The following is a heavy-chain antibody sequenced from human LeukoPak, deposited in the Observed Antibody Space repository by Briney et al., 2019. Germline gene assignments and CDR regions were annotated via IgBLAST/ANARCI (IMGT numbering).Heavy chain of an antibody. J-gene: IGHJ4*02. CDR1: GFTFSSYA. Sequence: PGGSLRLSCAASGFTFSSYAVHWVRQAPGKGLEYVSAISSNGGSTYYANSVKGRLTIFRDNSKNTLYLQMGSLRAEDMAVYYCARPRGGYGYFDYWGQGTLVTVSS. V-gene: IGHV3-64*01. CDR2: ISSNGGST. D-gene: IGHD5-18*01. CDR3: ARPRGGYGYFDY.